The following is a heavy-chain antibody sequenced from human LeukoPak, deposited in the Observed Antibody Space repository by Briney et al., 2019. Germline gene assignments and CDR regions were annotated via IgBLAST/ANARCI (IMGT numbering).Heavy chain of an antibody. Sequence: GSLRLSCAASGFTFSSYAMSWVRQAPGKGLEWVSAISGSGGSTYYADSVKGRFTISRDNSKNTLYLQMNSLRAEDTAVYYCSYSVVVVATTEINFDYWGQGTLVTVSS. V-gene: IGHV3-23*01. CDR3: SYSVVVVATTEINFDY. J-gene: IGHJ4*02. CDR1: GFTFSSYA. D-gene: IGHD2-15*01. CDR2: ISGSGGST.